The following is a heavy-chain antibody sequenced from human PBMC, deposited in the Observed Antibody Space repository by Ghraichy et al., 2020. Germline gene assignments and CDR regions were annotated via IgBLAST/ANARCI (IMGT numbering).Heavy chain of an antibody. CDR2: IYTSGST. CDR1: GGSISSYY. Sequence: GALRLSCTVSGGSISSYYWSWIRQPAGKGLEWIGRIYTSGSTNYNPSLKSRVTMSVDTSKNQFSLKLSSVTAADTAVYYCARLLGRDAEGTYFDYWGQGTLVTVSS. CDR3: ARLLGRDAEGTYFDY. D-gene: IGHD1-1*01. J-gene: IGHJ4*02. V-gene: IGHV4-4*07.